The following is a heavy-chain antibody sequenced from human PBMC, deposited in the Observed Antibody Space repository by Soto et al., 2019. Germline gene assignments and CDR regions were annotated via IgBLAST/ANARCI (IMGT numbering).Heavy chain of an antibody. CDR2: IKQDGSEK. Sequence: GGSLRLSCAASGFTFSSYWMSWVRQAPGKGLEWVANIKQDGSEKYYVDSVKGRFTISRDNAKNSLYLQMNSLRAEDTAVYYCAREGGYCSGGSCYYHYFDYWGQGTLVTVSS. J-gene: IGHJ4*02. CDR1: GFTFSSYW. D-gene: IGHD2-15*01. V-gene: IGHV3-7*01. CDR3: AREGGYCSGGSCYYHYFDY.